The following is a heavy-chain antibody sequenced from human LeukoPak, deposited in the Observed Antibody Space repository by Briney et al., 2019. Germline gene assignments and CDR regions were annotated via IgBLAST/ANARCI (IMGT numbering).Heavy chain of an antibody. J-gene: IGHJ5*02. D-gene: IGHD2-15*01. V-gene: IGHV4-4*02. Sequence: SGTLSLTCAVSGGSISSSNWWNWVRQPPGKGLEWIGEIYHSGSTNYNPSLKIRVTISVDKSKNQFSLKLSSVTAADTAVYYCARGSVVNWFDPWGQGTLVTVSS. CDR3: ARGSVVNWFDP. CDR2: IYHSGST. CDR1: GGSISSSNW.